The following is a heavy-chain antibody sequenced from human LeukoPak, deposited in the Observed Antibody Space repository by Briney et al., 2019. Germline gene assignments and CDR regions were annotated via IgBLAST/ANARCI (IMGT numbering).Heavy chain of an antibody. V-gene: IGHV3-23*01. CDR2: ISGSGDIT. CDR1: EFIFSSYV. Sequence: GGSLRLSCAASEFIFSSYVMSWVRQAPGKGLEWVSSISGSGDITYYADSVKGRFTISRDNSKNTLYLQMNSLRAEDTAVYYCAKDPQWSQHIDYWGQGTLVTVSS. D-gene: IGHD2-15*01. J-gene: IGHJ4*02. CDR3: AKDPQWSQHIDY.